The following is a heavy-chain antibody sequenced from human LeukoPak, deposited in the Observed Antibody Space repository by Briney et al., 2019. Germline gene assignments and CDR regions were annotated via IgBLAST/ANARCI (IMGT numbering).Heavy chain of an antibody. Sequence: SETLSLTCTVSGGSISGTSYYWGWIRQPPGKGLEWIASIYYSGSTNYNPSLKSRVTISVDTSKNQFSLKLTSVTAADTAMYYCARGRVPMVRGVIGDSWGQGTLVTVSS. CDR2: IYYSGST. CDR1: GGSISGTSYY. J-gene: IGHJ5*01. D-gene: IGHD3-10*01. CDR3: ARGRVPMVRGVIGDS. V-gene: IGHV4-39*01.